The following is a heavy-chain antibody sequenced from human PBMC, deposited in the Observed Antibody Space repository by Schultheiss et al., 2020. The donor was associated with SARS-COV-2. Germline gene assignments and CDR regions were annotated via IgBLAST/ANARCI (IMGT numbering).Heavy chain of an antibody. D-gene: IGHD6-13*01. CDR2: ITWDSGTT. V-gene: IGHV3-43*01. CDR1: GFTFSSYA. J-gene: IGHJ6*02. Sequence: GGSLRLSCAASGFTFSSYAMSWVRQAPGKGLEWVSLITWDSGTTYYTDSVKGRFTISRDNSKNSLYLQMNSLRSEDTALYYCAREPYSSNWVYYYGMDVWGQGTTVTVSS. CDR3: AREPYSSNWVYYYGMDV.